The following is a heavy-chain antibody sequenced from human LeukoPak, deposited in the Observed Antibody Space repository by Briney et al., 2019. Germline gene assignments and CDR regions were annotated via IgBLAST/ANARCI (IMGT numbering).Heavy chain of an antibody. D-gene: IGHD2-2*01. CDR2: ISSSSYI. J-gene: IGHJ4*02. Sequence: GGSLRLSCAASGFTFSSYTMNWVRQAPGKGLEWVSSISSSSYIYYADSVKGRFTISRDNAKNSLYLQMNSLRAEDTAVYYCASAWGGYCSSTSCYPFDYWGQGNLVTVSS. CDR1: GFTFSSYT. V-gene: IGHV3-21*01. CDR3: ASAWGGYCSSTSCYPFDY.